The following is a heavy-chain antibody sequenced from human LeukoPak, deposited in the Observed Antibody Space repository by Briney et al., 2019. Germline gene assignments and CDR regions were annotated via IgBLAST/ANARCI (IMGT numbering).Heavy chain of an antibody. CDR3: ARGAVAVVDFDY. V-gene: IGHV4-4*02. CDR2: IYHSGST. J-gene: IGHJ4*02. CDR1: GGSISSSNW. Sequence: SETLSLTCAVSGGSISSSNWWSWVRQPPGKGLEWIGEIYHSGSTYYNPSLKSRVTISVDTSKNQFSLKLSSVTAADTAVYYCARGAVAVVDFDYWGQGTLVTVSS. D-gene: IGHD6-19*01.